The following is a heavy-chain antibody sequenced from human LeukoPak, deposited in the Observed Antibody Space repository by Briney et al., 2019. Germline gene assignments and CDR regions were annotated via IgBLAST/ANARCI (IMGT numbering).Heavy chain of an antibody. V-gene: IGHV3-23*01. D-gene: IGHD5-24*01. J-gene: IGHJ4*02. CDR1: GFTFSNYG. CDR2: ISPNGVIT. CDR3: AKDDAWLQYGD. Sequence: PGGSLRLSCAASGFTFSNYGMHWVRQAPGKGLEWVSGISPNGVITYYADSVKGRFTISRDNSRGTVSLQMNSLRPEDTAVYYCAKDDAWLQYGDWGRGTLVTVSS.